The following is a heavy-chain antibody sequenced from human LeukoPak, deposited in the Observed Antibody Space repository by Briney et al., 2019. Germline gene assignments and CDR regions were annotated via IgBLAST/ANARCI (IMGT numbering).Heavy chain of an antibody. D-gene: IGHD5-18*01. CDR2: IYPGDSDI. V-gene: IGHV5-51*01. CDR3: ARHFGSYGPLDY. Sequence: GESLKISCKGSGYRFTYYWIGWVRQMPGKGLEWMGIIYPGDSDIRYSPSFQGQVTISADKSINTAYLQWSSLKASDTAMYYCARHFGSYGPLDYWGQGTLVTVSS. CDR1: GYRFTYYW. J-gene: IGHJ4*02.